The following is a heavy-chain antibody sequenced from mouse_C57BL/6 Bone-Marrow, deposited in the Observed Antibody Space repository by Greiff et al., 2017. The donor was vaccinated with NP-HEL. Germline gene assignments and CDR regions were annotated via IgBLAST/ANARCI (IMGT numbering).Heavy chain of an antibody. V-gene: IGHV1-78*01. CDR3: ARRGVITTASYAMDY. Sequence: QVQLKESDAELVKPGASVKISCKVSGYTFTDHTIHWMKQRPEQGLEWIGYIYPRDGSTKYNEKFKGKATLTADKSSSTAYMQLNSLTSEDSAVYFCARRGVITTASYAMDYWGQGTSVTVSS. D-gene: IGHD1-1*01. CDR1: GYTFTDHT. CDR2: IYPRDGST. J-gene: IGHJ4*01.